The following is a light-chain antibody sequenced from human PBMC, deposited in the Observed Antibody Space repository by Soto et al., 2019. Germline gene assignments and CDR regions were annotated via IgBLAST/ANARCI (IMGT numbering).Light chain of an antibody. V-gene: IGKV1-5*03. CDR2: KAS. CDR1: QSINSW. J-gene: IGKJ1*01. Sequence: DIQMTQSPSTLSASIGDRVTITCRASQSINSWLAWYQQKPGKAPNLLIYKASSLKSGVPSRFSGSGSGTEFTLTISSLQPDDFATYYCQQYNSYSTFGQGTKVEIK. CDR3: QQYNSYST.